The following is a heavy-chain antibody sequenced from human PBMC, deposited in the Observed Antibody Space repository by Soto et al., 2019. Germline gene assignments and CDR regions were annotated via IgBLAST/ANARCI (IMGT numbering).Heavy chain of an antibody. J-gene: IGHJ4*02. Sequence: SETLSLTCTVSGVSISSYYWNWIRQPAGKGLEWIGRIFNGGSTSYNPSLKSRVTMSLDTSKNQFSLKLTSVAAADTAVYYCARDTGYSYGAAYDYWGQGTLVTVSS. V-gene: IGHV4-4*07. CDR1: GVSISSYY. CDR2: IFNGGST. CDR3: ARDTGYSYGAAYDY. D-gene: IGHD5-18*01.